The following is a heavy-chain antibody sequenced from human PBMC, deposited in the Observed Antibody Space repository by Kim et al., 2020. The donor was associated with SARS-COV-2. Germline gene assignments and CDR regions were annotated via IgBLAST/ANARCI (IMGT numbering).Heavy chain of an antibody. CDR3: ARGSGTSDFDY. D-gene: IGHD5-12*01. CDR2: A. V-gene: IGHV1-69*04. J-gene: IGHJ4*02. Sequence: ANYAQKCQGRVTITADKSTSTAYMELSSLRSEDTAVYYCARGSGTSDFDYWGQGTLVTVSS.